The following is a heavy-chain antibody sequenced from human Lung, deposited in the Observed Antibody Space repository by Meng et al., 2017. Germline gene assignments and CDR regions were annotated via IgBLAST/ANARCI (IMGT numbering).Heavy chain of an antibody. Sequence: GESLKISCAASGFTFSSYWMNWVRQAPGKGLEWVANINQDGSEKYYVDSVKGRFTISRDNGKNSMYLQMNNLRAEDSAVYYCVGAAAGCRGQGMLVTVSS. CDR3: VGAAAGC. CDR2: INQDGSEK. J-gene: IGHJ4*02. D-gene: IGHD3-10*01. V-gene: IGHV3-7*01. CDR1: GFTFSSYW.